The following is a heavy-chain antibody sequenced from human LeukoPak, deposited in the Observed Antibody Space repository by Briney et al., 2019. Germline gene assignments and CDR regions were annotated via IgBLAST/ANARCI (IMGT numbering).Heavy chain of an antibody. Sequence: SETLSLTCTVSGGSIKTNYWSWIRQPPGKGLEWIGYGYYRGSTNYNPSLKSRVTISVDTSKNQFSLKLNSVTTAGTAVYYCAREGDPGSGYNYGNWLDPWGQGTLVTVSS. CDR1: GGSIKTNY. CDR2: GYYRGST. V-gene: IGHV4-59*01. J-gene: IGHJ5*02. CDR3: AREGDPGSGYNYGNWLDP. D-gene: IGHD5-12*01.